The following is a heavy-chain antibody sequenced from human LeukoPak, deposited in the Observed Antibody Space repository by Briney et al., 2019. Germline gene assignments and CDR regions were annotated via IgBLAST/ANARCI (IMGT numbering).Heavy chain of an antibody. CDR1: GYSISSHY. D-gene: IGHD3-10*01. CDR2: IYYSGST. J-gene: IGHJ3*02. CDR3: ARVGGYGSGSYEAFYI. V-gene: IGHV4-59*11. Sequence: SETLSLTCTVSGYSISSHYWSWIRQPPGTGLEWIGYIYYSGSTNYNPSLKSRVTISIDTSKNQFSLRLSSVTAADTAVYYCARVGGYGSGSYEAFYIWGQGTMVTVSS.